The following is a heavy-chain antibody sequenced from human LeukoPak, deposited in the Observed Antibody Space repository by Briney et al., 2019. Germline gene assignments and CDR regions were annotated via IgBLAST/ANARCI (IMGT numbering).Heavy chain of an antibody. Sequence: PSQTLSLTCTVSGGSISSSNYYWNWIRQPAGKGLEWIGRIYTSGSTNYNPSLKSRVTISVDTSKNQFSLKLSSVTAADTAVYYCARAVTSSSSWYKWVNWFDPWGQGTLVTVSS. CDR3: ARAVTSSSSWYKWVNWFDP. V-gene: IGHV4-61*02. D-gene: IGHD6-13*01. J-gene: IGHJ5*02. CDR2: IYTSGST. CDR1: GGSISSSNYY.